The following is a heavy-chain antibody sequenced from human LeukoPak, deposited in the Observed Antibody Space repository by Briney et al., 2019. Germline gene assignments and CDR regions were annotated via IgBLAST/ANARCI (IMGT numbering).Heavy chain of an antibody. Sequence: PGGSLGLSCAASGFTVSNNYMSGVRQAPGKGLERVSVIYSGGSTYYADSVKGRFTISRDNSKNTLYLQMNSLRAEDTAVYYCARGYKYSSGWYYFDYWGQGTLVTVSS. V-gene: IGHV3-53*01. CDR2: IYSGGST. J-gene: IGHJ4*02. D-gene: IGHD6-19*01. CDR1: GFTVSNNY. CDR3: ARGYKYSSGWYYFDY.